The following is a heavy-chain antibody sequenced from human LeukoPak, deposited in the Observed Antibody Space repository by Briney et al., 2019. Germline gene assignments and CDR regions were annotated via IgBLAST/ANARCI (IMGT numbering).Heavy chain of an antibody. CDR2: IGASNGNN. V-gene: IGHV1-18*01. CDR1: GYTFTSYG. J-gene: IGHJ5*02. Sequence: GASVKVSCKASGYTFTSYGISWVRQAPGQGLEGMGWIGASNGNNNNAQNLHRRVTMTTDTSTSTAYMELRSLRYDDTAVSYCARAEVLLWFGELLKFGWFDPWGQGTLVTASS. CDR3: ARAEVLLWFGELLKFGWFDP. D-gene: IGHD3-10*01.